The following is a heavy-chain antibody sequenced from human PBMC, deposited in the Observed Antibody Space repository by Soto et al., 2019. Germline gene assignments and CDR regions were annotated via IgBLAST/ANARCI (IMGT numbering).Heavy chain of an antibody. CDR2: IYWDDYK. Sequence: QITLKESGPTLVKPTQTLTLTCTFSGFSLSTSGVGVGWIRQPPGKALEWLAVIYWDDYKHYSPSLKSRLTITKDTSKNQVVLTMTNMDPVDTATYYCAHKGYGDYPLDYWGQGTLLTFSS. V-gene: IGHV2-5*02. CDR1: GFSLSTSGVG. CDR3: AHKGYGDYPLDY. J-gene: IGHJ4*02. D-gene: IGHD4-17*01.